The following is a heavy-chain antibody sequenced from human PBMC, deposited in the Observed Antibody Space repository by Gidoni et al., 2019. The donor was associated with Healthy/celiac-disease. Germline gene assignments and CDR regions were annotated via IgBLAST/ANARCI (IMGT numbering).Heavy chain of an antibody. CDR3: VKDRGIGVVVVAAARAFDY. D-gene: IGHD2-15*01. CDR1: GFTVSSYA. J-gene: IGHJ4*02. CDR2: ISSNGGST. V-gene: IGHV3-64D*06. Sequence: EVQLVESGGGLVQPGGSLRLSCSASGFTVSSYAMHWVRQAPGKGLGYVSAISSNGGSTYYADSVKGRFTISRDNSKNTLYLQMSSLRAEDTAVYYCVKDRGIGVVVVAAARAFDYWGQGTLVTVSS.